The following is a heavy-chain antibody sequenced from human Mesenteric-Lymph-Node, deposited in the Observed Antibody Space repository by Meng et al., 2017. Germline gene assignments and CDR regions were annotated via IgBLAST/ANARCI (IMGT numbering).Heavy chain of an antibody. V-gene: IGHV3-72*01. CDR1: GFTFSDLF. Sequence: GESLKISCEVSGFTFSDLFVDWDRQAPGKGLEWIGRSKNGAYSYTTEYAASMKGRFTISRDDSKNSLYLQVNSLKTEDTAVYYCATIRGSFGDWGQGTLVTVSS. CDR2: SKNGAYSYTT. J-gene: IGHJ4*02. D-gene: IGHD3-10*01. CDR3: ATIRGSFGD.